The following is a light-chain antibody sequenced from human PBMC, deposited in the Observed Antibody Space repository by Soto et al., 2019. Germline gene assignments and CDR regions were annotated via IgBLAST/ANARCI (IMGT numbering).Light chain of an antibody. CDR3: HVYGDSLIT. J-gene: IGKJ5*01. Sequence: ENELTQSPGTLSLSPGERATLSCRASQSISSSSLAWYQQKPGQAPRLLIYDASSRDSGIPDRLSGSGSGTDFILTMSRLECEVFAGYYCHVYGDSLITLGQGTWLEI. CDR1: QSISSSS. V-gene: IGKV3-20*01. CDR2: DAS.